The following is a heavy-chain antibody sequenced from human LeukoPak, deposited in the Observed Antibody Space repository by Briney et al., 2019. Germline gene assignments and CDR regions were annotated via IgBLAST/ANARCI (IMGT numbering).Heavy chain of an antibody. J-gene: IGHJ3*02. CDR3: AKPVPRGEYYYGSGSAFDI. D-gene: IGHD3-10*01. CDR1: GYTFTSYY. Sequence: ASVKVSCKASGYTFTSYYMHWVRQAPGQGLEWMGIINPSGGSTSYAQKFQGRVTMTRDTSTSTVYMELSSLRSEDTAVYYCAKPVPRGEYYYGSGSAFDIWGQGTMVTVSS. CDR2: INPSGGST. V-gene: IGHV1-46*01.